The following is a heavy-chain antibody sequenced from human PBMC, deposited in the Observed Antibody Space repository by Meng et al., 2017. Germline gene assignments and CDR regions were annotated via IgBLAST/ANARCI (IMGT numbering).Heavy chain of an antibody. Sequence: EVQLVESGGGLVQAGGSLRLSCAASGFTFNNYWMHWVRQFPGKGLVWVSRISGDGSITNYADSVKGRFTISRDNAKNTLYLQMNSLRPEDTAVYYCLDEAPRSDYWGQGSLVTVSS. CDR2: ISGDGSIT. CDR1: GFTFNNYW. D-gene: IGHD1-1*01. CDR3: LDEAPRSDY. J-gene: IGHJ4*02. V-gene: IGHV3-74*01.